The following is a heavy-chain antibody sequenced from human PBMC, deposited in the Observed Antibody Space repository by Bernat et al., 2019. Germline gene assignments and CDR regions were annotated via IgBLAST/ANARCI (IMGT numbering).Heavy chain of an antibody. CDR1: GFTVSSNY. V-gene: IGHV3-66*01. CDR2: IYSGGST. CDR3: ARAPAIFGGVAYYFDY. Sequence: EVQLVESGGGLVQPGGSLRLSCAASGFTVSSNYMSWVRQAPGKGLEWVSVIYSGGSTYYADSVKGRFTISRDNSKNTLYLQMNSLRAEDTAVYYCARAPAIFGGVAYYFDYWGQGTLVTVSS. J-gene: IGHJ4*02. D-gene: IGHD3-3*01.